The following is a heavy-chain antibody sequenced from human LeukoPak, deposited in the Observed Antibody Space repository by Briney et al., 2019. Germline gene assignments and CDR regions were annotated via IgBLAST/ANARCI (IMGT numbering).Heavy chain of an antibody. J-gene: IGHJ4*02. CDR2: IIRSVGRT. CDR3: AKKWGVGCTSLDYFVY. CDR1: GFTFSNYA. Sequence: GWSLRLSCAASGFTFSNYAMSWVRQAPGKGLEWISGIIRSVGRTNYAHSVKGRFTISTDNSKNTLYLQMNSLTDEDTAVYYCAKKWGVGCTSLDYFVYWGEGGLVTVSS. D-gene: IGHD1-26*01. V-gene: IGHV3-23*01.